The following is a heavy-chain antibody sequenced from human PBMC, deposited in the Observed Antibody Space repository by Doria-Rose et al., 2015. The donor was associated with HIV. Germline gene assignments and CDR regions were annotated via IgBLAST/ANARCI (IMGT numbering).Heavy chain of an antibody. Sequence: QESGPVPVKPTETLTLTCTVSGVSLSSPGMGVSWIRQPPGRALEWLANIFSDDERSYKTSLKSRLTISRCTSKSQAVLTMTDMDPVDTATYYCARIKSSRWYHKYYFDFWGQGTLVIVSA. CDR1: GVSLSSPGMG. CDR3: ARIKSSRWYHKYYFDF. CDR2: IFSDDER. V-gene: IGHV2-26*01. D-gene: IGHD6-13*01. J-gene: IGHJ4*02.